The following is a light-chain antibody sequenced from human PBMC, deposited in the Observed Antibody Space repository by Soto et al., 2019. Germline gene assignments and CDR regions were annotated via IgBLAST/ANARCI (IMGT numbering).Light chain of an antibody. Sequence: EIVLTQSPGTLSLSPGERATLSCRASQGVPRSYFAWYQQQPGQAHRLLIYVTSSRATGTPDSCSSSAWGTVFLLTSSMLAPEYFALFYCQQYGNSSTFGQGTRLEIK. CDR2: VTS. V-gene: IGKV3-20*01. J-gene: IGKJ5*01. CDR3: QQYGNSST. CDR1: QGVPRSY.